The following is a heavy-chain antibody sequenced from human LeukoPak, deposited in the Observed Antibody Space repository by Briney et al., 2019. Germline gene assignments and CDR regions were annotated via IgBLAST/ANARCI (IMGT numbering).Heavy chain of an antibody. D-gene: IGHD3-10*01. V-gene: IGHV4-34*01. CDR3: ARSLPYYYGSGSYYNLFDY. J-gene: IGHJ4*02. CDR2: INHSGST. Sequence: GSLRLSCAASGFTFSSYNMNWVRQPPGKGLEWIGEINHSGSTNYNPSLKSRVTISVDTSKNQFSLKLSSVTAADTAVYYCARSLPYYYGSGSYYNLFDYWGQGTLVTVSS. CDR1: GFTFSSYN.